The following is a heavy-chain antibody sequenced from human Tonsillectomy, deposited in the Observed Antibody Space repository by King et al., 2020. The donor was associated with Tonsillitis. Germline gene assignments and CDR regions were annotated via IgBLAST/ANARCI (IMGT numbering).Heavy chain of an antibody. D-gene: IGHD6-6*01. CDR1: GYDFTTYW. J-gene: IGHJ4*02. CDR3: ARRGRSRSSWGVDENYFDF. V-gene: IGHV5-51*01. CDR2: IYPGDSDT. Sequence: DGQLVQSGAEVKKPGESLKISCKGSGYDFTTYWIGWVRQMPGKGLEWMGIIYPGDSDTRHSPSFQGQVTISADKSITTAYLQWSSLKASDTAMYYCARRGRSRSSWGVDENYFDFWGQGTLVTVSS.